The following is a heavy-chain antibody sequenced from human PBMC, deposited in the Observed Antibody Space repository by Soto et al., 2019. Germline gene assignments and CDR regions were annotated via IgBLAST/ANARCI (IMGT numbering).Heavy chain of an antibody. J-gene: IGHJ5*02. V-gene: IGHV5-51*01. CDR2: IYPGDSDT. D-gene: IGHD3-10*01. Sequence: PGESLKISCKGSGYSFTIYWIGWVRQMPGKGLEWMGIIYPGDSDTRYSPSFQGQVTISADKSISTAYLQWSSLKASDTAMYYCARHVGGMGPEMVRGVDNWFDPWGQGTLVTVSS. CDR1: GYSFTIYW. CDR3: ARHVGGMGPEMVRGVDNWFDP.